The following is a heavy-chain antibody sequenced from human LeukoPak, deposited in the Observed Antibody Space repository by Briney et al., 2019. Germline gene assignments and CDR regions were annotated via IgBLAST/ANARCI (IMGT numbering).Heavy chain of an antibody. CDR2: INHSGST. D-gene: IGHD1-1*01. V-gene: IGHV4-34*01. J-gene: IGHJ4*02. CDR3: AKWGIGNNWDIDDH. CDR1: GGSLGGYS. Sequence: SETLSLTCAVYGGSLGGYSWSWIRRPPGKGLEWIGEINHSGSTNYNPSLKSRVTISVDTSKNQFSLKLSSVTAADTAVYYCAKWGIGNNWDIDDHWGQGTLVTVSS.